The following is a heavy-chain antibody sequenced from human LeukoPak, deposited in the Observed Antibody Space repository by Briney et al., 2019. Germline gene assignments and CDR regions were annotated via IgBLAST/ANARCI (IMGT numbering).Heavy chain of an antibody. J-gene: IGHJ3*02. Sequence: SETLSLTRTVSGGSISSYYWSWIRQPPGKGLEWIGYIYYSGSTNYNPSLKSRVTISVDTSKNQFSLKLSSVTAADTAVYYCASSNGGELKNAFDIWGQGTMVTVSS. CDR3: ASSNGGELKNAFDI. D-gene: IGHD1-26*01. CDR2: IYYSGST. CDR1: GGSISSYY. V-gene: IGHV4-59*08.